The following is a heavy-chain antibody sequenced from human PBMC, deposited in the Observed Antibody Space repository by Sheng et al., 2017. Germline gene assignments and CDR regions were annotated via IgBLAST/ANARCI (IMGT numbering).Heavy chain of an antibody. CDR3: ARDLLYGDPPGTFDL. J-gene: IGHJ2*01. Sequence: PASGFTVSSNYMSWVRQAPGKGLEWVSVIYSGGSTYYADSVKGRFTISRDNSKNTLYLQMNSLRAEDTAVYYCARDLLYGDPPGTFDLWGRWHPRSLSPQ. V-gene: IGHV3-66*02. CDR1: GFTVSSNY. D-gene: IGHD4-17*01. CDR2: IYSGGST.